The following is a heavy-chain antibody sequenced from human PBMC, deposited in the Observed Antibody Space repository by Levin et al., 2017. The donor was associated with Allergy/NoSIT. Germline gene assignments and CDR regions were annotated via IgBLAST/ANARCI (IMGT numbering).Heavy chain of an antibody. J-gene: IGHJ5*02. V-gene: IGHV3-30*04. Sequence: SCSASGFTFHSFPMHWVRQSPGKGLEWVAVISKDGSNENYADSVKGRFTISRDNSKNTLYLQMTSVRPEDTAVYYCARARHSSRGGWFDPWGQGTLVTVSS. CDR1: GFTFHSFP. CDR3: ARARHSSRGGWFDP. CDR2: ISKDGSNE. D-gene: IGHD6-13*01.